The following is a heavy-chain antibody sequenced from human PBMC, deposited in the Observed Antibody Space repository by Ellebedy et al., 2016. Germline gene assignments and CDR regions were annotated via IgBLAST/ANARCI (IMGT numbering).Heavy chain of an antibody. CDR1: GFTFTHHN. V-gene: IGHV3-23*01. J-gene: IGHJ2*01. Sequence: GGSLRLXCAAAGFTFTHHNMAWVRQAPGAGLEWVSGISGNGDATYYTDSVKGRFTISRDNFNNTLTLQMNSLRAEDTAIYYCARSVILWYFDLWGRGTLVTVSS. CDR3: ARSVILWYFDL. D-gene: IGHD2/OR15-2a*01. CDR2: ISGNGDAT.